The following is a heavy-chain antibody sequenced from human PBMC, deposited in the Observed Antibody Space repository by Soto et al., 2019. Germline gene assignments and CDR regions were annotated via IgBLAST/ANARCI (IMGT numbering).Heavy chain of an antibody. J-gene: IGHJ4*02. CDR2: INPNSGGT. CDR3: ARWGGIAAAGTDYFDY. V-gene: IGHV1-2*04. D-gene: IGHD6-13*01. CDR1: GYTFTGYY. Sequence: GASVKVSCKASGYTFTGYYMHWVRQAPGQGLEWMGWINPNSGGTNYAQKFQGWVTMTRDTSISTAYMELSRLRSDDTAVYYCARWGGIAAAGTDYFDYWGQGTLVTVSS.